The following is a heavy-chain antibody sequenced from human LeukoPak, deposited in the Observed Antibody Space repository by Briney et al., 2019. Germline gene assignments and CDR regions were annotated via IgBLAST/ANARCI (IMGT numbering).Heavy chain of an antibody. CDR1: GYTFPCYF. J-gene: IGHJ4*02. D-gene: IGHD6-6*01. CDR3: ARTAARRFDY. Sequence: GASVKVSCTASGYTFPCYFMHWVRQAPGQGLEWMGIINPTGGSTTYAQKFQGRVTMTRDTSTSTVYMELSSLRSDDTAVYYCARTAARRFDYWGQGTLVTVSS. CDR2: INPTGGST. V-gene: IGHV1-46*01.